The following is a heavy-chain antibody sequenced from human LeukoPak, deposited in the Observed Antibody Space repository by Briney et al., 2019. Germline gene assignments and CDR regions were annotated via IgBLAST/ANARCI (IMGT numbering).Heavy chain of an antibody. J-gene: IGHJ4*02. CDR3: ARHDSSGYYYPEYFDY. Sequence: TETPSLTCTVSGGSISSYYWSWIRQPPGKGLEWIGCIYYSGSTNYNPSLKSRVTISVDTSKNQFSLKLSSVTAADTAVYYCARHDSSGYYYPEYFDYWGQGTLVTVSS. V-gene: IGHV4-59*08. CDR2: IYYSGST. D-gene: IGHD3-22*01. CDR1: GGSISSYY.